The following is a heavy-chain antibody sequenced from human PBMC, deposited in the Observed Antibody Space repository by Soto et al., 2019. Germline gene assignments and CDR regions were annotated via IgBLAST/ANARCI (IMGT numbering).Heavy chain of an antibody. D-gene: IGHD3-22*01. CDR3: TTVEVVVIDFDY. J-gene: IGHJ4*02. CDR2: IKSKTDGGTT. CDR1: GFTFSNAW. V-gene: IGHV3-15*01. Sequence: KTGGSLRLCCAASGFTFSNAWMSWVRQAPGKGLEWVGRIKSKTDGGTTDYAAPVKGRFTISRDDSKNTLYLQMNSLKTEDTAVYYCTTVEVVVIDFDYWGQGTLVTVSS.